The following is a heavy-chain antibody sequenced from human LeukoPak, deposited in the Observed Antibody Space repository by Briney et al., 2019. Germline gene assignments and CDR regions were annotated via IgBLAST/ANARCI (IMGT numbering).Heavy chain of an antibody. V-gene: IGHV3-48*01. Sequence: GGSLRLSSAASGFTFTIFGLNWVRQAPGEGPEWVSYIDARSGITYYADSVQGRFTLSRDNARESVFLQMDSLRVDDTAVYYCARTYDFGRGPPGDAFDNWGPGTWVIVSS. CDR3: ARTYDFGRGPPGDAFDN. CDR2: IDARSGIT. CDR1: GFTFTIFG. D-gene: IGHD3-3*01. J-gene: IGHJ3*02.